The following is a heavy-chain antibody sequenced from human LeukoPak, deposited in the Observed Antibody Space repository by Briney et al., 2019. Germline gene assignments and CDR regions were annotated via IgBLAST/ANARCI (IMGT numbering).Heavy chain of an antibody. J-gene: IGHJ4*02. CDR3: AKKGDYSSSWYYFDY. D-gene: IGHD6-13*01. CDR2: ISGSGGNT. Sequence: GGSLRLSCGASGFSFSSFWMTWVRQPPGKGLEWVSGISGSGGNTYYADSVKGRFTISRDTSKNTLYLQMTSLRAEDTAVYYCAKKGDYSSSWYYFDYWGQGTLVTVSS. V-gene: IGHV3-23*01. CDR1: GFSFSSFW.